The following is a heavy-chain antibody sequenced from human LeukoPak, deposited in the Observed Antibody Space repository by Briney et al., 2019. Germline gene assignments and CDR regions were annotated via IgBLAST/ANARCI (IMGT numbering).Heavy chain of an antibody. J-gene: IGHJ2*01. CDR1: GDSYSSPY. V-gene: IGHV4-59*11. CDR2: IYYSGST. D-gene: IGHD3-10*01. Sequence: SETLSLTCTVSGDSYSSPYWSWIRQPPGKGLEWIGYIYYSGSTNYNPSLKSRVTISVDTSKNQFSLKLSSVTAADTAVYYCARDRFGGYFDLWGRGTLVTVSS. CDR3: ARDRFGGYFDL.